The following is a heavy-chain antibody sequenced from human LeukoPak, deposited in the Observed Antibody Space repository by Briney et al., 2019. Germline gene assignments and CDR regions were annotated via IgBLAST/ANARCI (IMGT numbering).Heavy chain of an antibody. J-gene: IGHJ4*02. V-gene: IGHV1-18*01. CDR1: GYTFTSYG. D-gene: IGHD6-6*01. CDR3: AREAPAPGAARTQVTLTAVDY. Sequence: ASVKVSCKASGYTFTSYGISWVRQAPGQGLEWMGWISAYNGNTNYAQKLQGRVTMTTDTSTSTAYMELRSLRSDDTAVYYCAREAPAPGAARTQVTLTAVDYWGQGTLVTVSS. CDR2: ISAYNGNT.